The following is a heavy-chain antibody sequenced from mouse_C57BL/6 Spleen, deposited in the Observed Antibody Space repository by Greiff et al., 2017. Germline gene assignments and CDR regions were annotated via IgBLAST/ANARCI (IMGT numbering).Heavy chain of an antibody. CDR2: IYPGSGST. CDR3: ARSDSSYGSSYPVWFAY. Sequence: QVQLQQPGAELVKPGASVKMSCKASGYTFTSYWITWVKQRPGQGLEWIGDIYPGSGSTNYNEKFKSKATLTVDTSSSTAYMQLSSLTSEDSAVYYCARSDSSYGSSYPVWFAYWGQGTLVTVSA. CDR1: GYTFTSYW. J-gene: IGHJ3*01. D-gene: IGHD1-1*01. V-gene: IGHV1-55*01.